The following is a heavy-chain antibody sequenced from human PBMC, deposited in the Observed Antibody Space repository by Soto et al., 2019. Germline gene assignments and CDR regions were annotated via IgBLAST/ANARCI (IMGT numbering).Heavy chain of an antibody. J-gene: IGHJ6*02. CDR1: GFTFSSYG. Sequence: GGSLRLSCAASGFTFSSYGMHWVRQAPGKGLEWVAVISYDGSSKYYADSVKGRFTISRDNSKNTLYLQMNSLRAEDTAVYYCAKDSKITVTTSSGYYGMDVWGQGTTVTVSS. D-gene: IGHD4-17*01. CDR2: ISYDGSSK. CDR3: AKDSKITVTTSSGYYGMDV. V-gene: IGHV3-30*18.